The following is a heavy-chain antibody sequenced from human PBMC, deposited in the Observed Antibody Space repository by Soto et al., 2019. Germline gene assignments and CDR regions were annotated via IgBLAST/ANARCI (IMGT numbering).Heavy chain of an antibody. CDR1: GGSISSYY. D-gene: IGHD6-19*01. Sequence: QVQLQESGPGLVKPSETLSLTCTVSGGSISSYYWSWIRQPPGKGLEWIGYIYYSGSTNYNPSLKSRVTILINTSKDHFSLKLSSVTAADTAVYYCARVTAVAGTGNWFDPWGQGTLVTVSS. CDR3: ARVTAVAGTGNWFDP. V-gene: IGHV4-59*01. CDR2: IYYSGST. J-gene: IGHJ5*02.